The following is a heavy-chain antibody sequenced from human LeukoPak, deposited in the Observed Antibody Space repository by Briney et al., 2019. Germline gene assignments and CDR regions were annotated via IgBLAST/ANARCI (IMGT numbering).Heavy chain of an antibody. V-gene: IGHV3-48*02. CDR2: ISSSSSTI. D-gene: IGHD3-10*02. CDR1: GFRLSTYS. Sequence: GGSLRLSDAVHGFRLSTYSINSVRQAPGKGLEWVSYISSSSSTIYYADSVKGRFTISSDNAKNSLYLQMNSLRDEQTAISYRATARPEVCSHDFGGQGTLVTVSS. CDR3: ATARPEVCSHDF. J-gene: IGHJ4*02.